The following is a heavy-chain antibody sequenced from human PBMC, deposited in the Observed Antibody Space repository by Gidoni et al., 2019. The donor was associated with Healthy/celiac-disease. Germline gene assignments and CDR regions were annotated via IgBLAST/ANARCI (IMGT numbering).Heavy chain of an antibody. V-gene: IGHV4-59*01. CDR3: ARAMVRELGWFDP. Sequence: QVQLQESGPGLVQPSETLSLTCTVSGGSISSYYWSWIRQPPGKGLEWIGYMYYSGSTNYNPSLKSRVTISVDTSKNQFSLKLSSVTAADTAVYYCARAMVRELGWFDPWGQGTLVTVSS. CDR1: GGSISSYY. J-gene: IGHJ5*02. CDR2: MYYSGST. D-gene: IGHD1-26*01.